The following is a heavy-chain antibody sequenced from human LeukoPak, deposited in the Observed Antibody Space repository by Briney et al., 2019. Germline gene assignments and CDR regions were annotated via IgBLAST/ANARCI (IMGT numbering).Heavy chain of an antibody. J-gene: IGHJ4*02. CDR1: GFIFSRYG. CDR3: AKDHLPGIVVADRDY. D-gene: IGHD6-19*01. CDR2: ISGSGGTT. Sequence: GGSLRLSCAASGFIFSRYGMSWVRQAPGKGLEWVSAISGSGGTTYYADSVKGRFTIPRDNSKSTLYLQITSLRAEDTGVYYCAKDHLPGIVVADRDYWGQGTLVTVSS. V-gene: IGHV3-23*01.